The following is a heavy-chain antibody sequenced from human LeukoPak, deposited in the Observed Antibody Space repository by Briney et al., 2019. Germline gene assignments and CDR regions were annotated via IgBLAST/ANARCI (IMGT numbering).Heavy chain of an antibody. CDR1: GFTFSSYG. J-gene: IGHJ6*04. CDR2: IRYGGSID. Sequence: GGSLRLSCAASGFTFSSYGMHWVRQAPGKGLEWVTFIRYGGSIDYYADSVKGRFTISRDNSKNTLYLQMNSLRAEDTAVYYCATRYCSIAACRASSYKSLDVWGKGTTVTVSS. V-gene: IGHV3-30*02. D-gene: IGHD2-2*01. CDR3: ATRYCSIAACRASSYKSLDV.